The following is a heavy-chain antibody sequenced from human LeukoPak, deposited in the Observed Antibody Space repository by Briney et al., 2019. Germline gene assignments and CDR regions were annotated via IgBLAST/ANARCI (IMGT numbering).Heavy chain of an antibody. Sequence: PGGSLRLSCAASGFTFSDRYMDWVRQAPGKGLEWVGGTRDKANSYKAEYAASVKDRFTISRDDSRSSLYLQINSLKTEDTAIYYCSTSGAAPPDWGQGTLVTVSS. CDR3: STSGAAPPD. V-gene: IGHV3-72*01. CDR2: TRDKANSYKA. J-gene: IGHJ4*02. D-gene: IGHD3-10*01. CDR1: GFTFSDRY.